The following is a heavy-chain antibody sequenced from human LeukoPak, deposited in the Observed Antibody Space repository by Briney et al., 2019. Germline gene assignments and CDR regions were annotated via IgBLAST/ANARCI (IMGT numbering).Heavy chain of an antibody. CDR3: AKEGLYYYDSSGYFDY. J-gene: IGHJ4*02. V-gene: IGHV3-23*01. D-gene: IGHD3-22*01. CDR2: ISGSGGST. CDR1: GFTFSSYA. Sequence: GGSLRLSCAAAGFTFSSYAMSWVRQAPGKGLEWVSAISGSGGSTYYADSVKGRFTISRDNSKNTLYLQMNSLRAEDTAVYYCAKEGLYYYDSSGYFDYWGQGTLVTVSS.